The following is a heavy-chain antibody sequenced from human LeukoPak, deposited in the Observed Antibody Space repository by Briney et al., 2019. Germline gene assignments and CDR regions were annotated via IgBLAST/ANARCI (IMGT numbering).Heavy chain of an antibody. D-gene: IGHD5-12*01. CDR1: GFTYSSYS. V-gene: IGHV3-21*01. CDR3: ARGPSGYHNT. J-gene: IGHJ4*02. Sequence: GGSLRLSCAASGFTYSSYSMNWVRQAPGKGLEWVSSISSSSSYIYYADSVKGRFTISRDNAKNSLYLQMNSLRAEDTAVYYCARGPSGYHNTGGQGTLVTVSS. CDR2: ISSSSSYI.